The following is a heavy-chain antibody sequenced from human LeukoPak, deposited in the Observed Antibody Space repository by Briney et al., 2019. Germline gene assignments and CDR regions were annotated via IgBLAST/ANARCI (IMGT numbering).Heavy chain of an antibody. CDR3: ARDGDYYDSSGCFDY. Sequence: GGSLRLSCAASGFIFSDYNMNWVRQAPGKGLEWVSTISSSSTYIYYADSVKGRFTISRDNAKNSLYLQMNSLRAEDTAVYYCARDGDYYDSSGCFDYWGQGTLVTVSS. V-gene: IGHV3-21*01. CDR1: GFIFSDYN. D-gene: IGHD3-22*01. J-gene: IGHJ4*02. CDR2: ISSSSTYI.